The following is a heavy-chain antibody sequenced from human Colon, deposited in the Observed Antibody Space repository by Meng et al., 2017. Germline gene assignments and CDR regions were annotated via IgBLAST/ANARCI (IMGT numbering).Heavy chain of an antibody. CDR2: IIPKPNST. CDR3: ARVSSPSVAGASYDY. CDR1: GYIFTDYF. J-gene: IGHJ4*02. Sequence: QVQLVHSGSEVKKPGAPARISCKASGYIFTDYFIHWVRQAPGQGFEWMGRIIPKPNSTLYAQNFQGRVTLTGDTSIGTAYMDLSSLTPDDTAVYYCARVSSPSVAGASYDYWGQGTLVTVSS. D-gene: IGHD6-19*01. V-gene: IGHV1-2*06.